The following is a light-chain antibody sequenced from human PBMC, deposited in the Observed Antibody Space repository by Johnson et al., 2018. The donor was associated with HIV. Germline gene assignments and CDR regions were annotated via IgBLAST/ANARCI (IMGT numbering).Light chain of an antibody. CDR1: SSNIGNNY. Sequence: QAVLTQPPSVSAAPGQKVTISCSGSSSNIGNNYVSWYQQLPGRAPKLLISDNDKRPSGTPDRFSGSKSDTSATLGITGLQTGDEADYYCGAWDSSLSAHFVFGTGTKVTVL. CDR2: DND. CDR3: GAWDSSLSAHFV. J-gene: IGLJ1*01. V-gene: IGLV1-51*01.